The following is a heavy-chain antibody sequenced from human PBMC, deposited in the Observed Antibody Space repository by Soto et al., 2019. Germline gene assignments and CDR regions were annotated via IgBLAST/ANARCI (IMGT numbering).Heavy chain of an antibody. CDR2: IYYSGSA. CDR3: ARDCSSTSCSRSYYYYYGMDV. Sequence: PSETLSLTCTVSGGSISSGGYCFICIREHPWSGLELIGYIYYSGSAYYNPSLKSRVTISVDTSKNQFSLKLSSVTAADTAVYYCARDCSSTSCSRSYYYYYGMDVWGQGTTVTVSS. J-gene: IGHJ6*02. CDR1: GGSISSGGYC. D-gene: IGHD2-2*01. V-gene: IGHV4-31*03.